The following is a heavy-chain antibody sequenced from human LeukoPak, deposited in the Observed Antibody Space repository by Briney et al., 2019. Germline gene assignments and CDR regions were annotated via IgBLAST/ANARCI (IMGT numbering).Heavy chain of an antibody. D-gene: IGHD2-2*01. CDR1: GYTFTSYG. V-gene: IGHV1-18*01. CDR3: ARDLGCSSTSCYGGSHYYYYMDV. J-gene: IGHJ6*03. Sequence: GASVKVSCKASGYTFTSYGISWVRQAPGQGLEWMGWISAYNGNTKYAQKLQGRVTMTTDTSTSTAYMELRSLRSDDTAVYYCARDLGCSSTSCYGGSHYYYYMDVWGKGTTVTVSS. CDR2: ISAYNGNT.